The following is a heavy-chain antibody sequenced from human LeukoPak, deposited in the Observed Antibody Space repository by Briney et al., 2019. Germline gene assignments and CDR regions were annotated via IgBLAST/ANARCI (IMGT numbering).Heavy chain of an antibody. J-gene: IGHJ4*02. D-gene: IGHD3-16*01. Sequence: KTGGSLRLSCAASGFTFSSYSMNWVRQAPGKGLEWVSSISSSSSYIYYADSVKGRFTISRDNAKNSLYLQMNSLRAEDTAVYYCARDWGKTVGFEYWGQGTLVTVSS. V-gene: IGHV3-21*04. CDR1: GFTFSSYS. CDR2: ISSSSSYI. CDR3: ARDWGKTVGFEY.